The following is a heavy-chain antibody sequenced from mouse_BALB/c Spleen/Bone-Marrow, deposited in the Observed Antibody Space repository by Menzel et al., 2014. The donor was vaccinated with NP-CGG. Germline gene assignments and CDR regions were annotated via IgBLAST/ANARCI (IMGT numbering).Heavy chain of an antibody. CDR3: TTSFTTATAY. V-gene: IGHV1-69*02. J-gene: IGHJ3*01. CDR1: GYTFTSYW. CDR2: IYPSDSYT. D-gene: IGHD1-2*01. Sequence: VQLQQSGAELVRPGASVKLSCKASGYTFTSYWINWVKQRPGQGLEWIGNIYPSDSYTNYNQKLKDKATLTVDKSSSTAYMQLSSPTSEDSAVYYCTTSFTTATAYWGQGTLVTVSA.